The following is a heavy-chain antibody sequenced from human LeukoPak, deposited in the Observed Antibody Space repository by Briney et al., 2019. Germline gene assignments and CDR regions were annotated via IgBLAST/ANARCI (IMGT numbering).Heavy chain of an antibody. V-gene: IGHV3-23*01. J-gene: IGHJ4*02. CDR3: ARASGPSIAAAGGDY. Sequence: GGSLRLSYAASGFTFSSYAMSWVRQAPGKGLEWVSAISGSGGSTYYADSVKGRFTISRDNSKNTLYLQMNSLRAEDTAVYYCARASGPSIAAAGGDYWGQGTLVTVSS. CDR1: GFTFSSYA. D-gene: IGHD6-13*01. CDR2: ISGSGGST.